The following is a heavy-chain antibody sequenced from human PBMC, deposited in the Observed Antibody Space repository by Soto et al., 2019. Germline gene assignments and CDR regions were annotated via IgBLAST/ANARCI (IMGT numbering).Heavy chain of an antibody. CDR3: ARDVPDTALFFYYYGMDV. Sequence: QVHLVQSGAEVKKPGASVKVSCKASGYSFTSYGISWVRQAPGQGLEWMGWISTDNGNTNYAHNLQGRVTMITDTSTSTAYMELWSLRFDDTAVYYCARDVPDTALFFYYYGMDVWGQGTTVTVSS. CDR2: ISTDNGNT. CDR1: GYSFTSYG. V-gene: IGHV1-18*01. D-gene: IGHD5-18*01. J-gene: IGHJ6*02.